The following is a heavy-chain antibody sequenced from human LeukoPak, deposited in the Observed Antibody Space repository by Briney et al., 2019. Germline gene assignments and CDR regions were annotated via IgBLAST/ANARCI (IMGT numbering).Heavy chain of an antibody. CDR3: ARLMITFGGVIVQNWFDP. CDR1: GYTFTSYG. V-gene: IGHV1-18*01. CDR2: ISAYNGNT. J-gene: IGHJ5*02. D-gene: IGHD3-16*02. Sequence: ASVKVSCKASGYTFTSYGISWVRQAPGQGLEWMGWISAYNGNTNYAQKLQGRVTMTTDISTSTAYMELRSLRSDDTAVYYCARLMITFGGVIVQNWFDPWGQGTLVTVSS.